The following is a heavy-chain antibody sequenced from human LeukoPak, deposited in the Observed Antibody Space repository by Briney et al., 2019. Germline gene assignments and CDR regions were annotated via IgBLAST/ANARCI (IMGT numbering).Heavy chain of an antibody. J-gene: IGHJ6*03. Sequence: SETLSLTCSVSGGSISSFYWNWIRYTPGKGLGWIGYVSYSGSTNYNPSLKGRVSISVDTSKNQFSLSLRSVTAADTAVYYCARKANCGGGACYPYYYYYFFDFWGKGTTVTVSS. V-gene: IGHV4-59*01. CDR2: VSYSGST. D-gene: IGHD2-15*01. CDR1: GGSISSFY. CDR3: ARKANCGGGACYPYYYYYFFDF.